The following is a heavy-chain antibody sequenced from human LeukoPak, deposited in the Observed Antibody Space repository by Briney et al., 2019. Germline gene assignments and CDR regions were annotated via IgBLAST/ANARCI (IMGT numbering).Heavy chain of an antibody. V-gene: IGHV3-48*01. D-gene: IGHD1-7*01. CDR2: ISSSSSTI. CDR3: ARMLGTGTTFFYYYYMDV. J-gene: IGHJ6*03. Sequence: GGSLRLSCAASGFTFSSYSMNWVRQAPGKGLEWVSYISSSSSTIYYADSVKGRFTISRDNAKNSLYLQMNSPRAEDTAVYYCARMLGTGTTFFYYYYMDVWGKGTTVTVSS. CDR1: GFTFSSYS.